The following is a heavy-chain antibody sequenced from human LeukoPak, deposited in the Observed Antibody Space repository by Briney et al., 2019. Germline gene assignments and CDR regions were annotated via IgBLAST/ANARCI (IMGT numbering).Heavy chain of an antibody. V-gene: IGHV3-30-3*01. D-gene: IGHD3-22*01. CDR2: ISYDGSNK. CDR3: ARDLWEYYYDSSGSPPNY. J-gene: IGHJ4*02. Sequence: GGSLRLSCAASGFTFSSYAMHWVRQAPGKGLEWVAVISYDGSNKYYADSVKGRFTISRDNSKNTLYLQMNSLRAEDTAVYYCARDLWEYYYDSSGSPPNYWGQGTLVTVSS. CDR1: GFTFSSYA.